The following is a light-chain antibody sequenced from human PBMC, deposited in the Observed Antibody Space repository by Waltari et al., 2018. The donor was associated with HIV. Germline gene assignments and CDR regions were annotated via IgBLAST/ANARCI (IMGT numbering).Light chain of an antibody. V-gene: IGLV1-44*01. J-gene: IGLJ3*02. CDR3: SSWDVGLNGWV. CDR1: GTNLGSSS. Sequence: HFVLNQPPSASGTPGQRVISSWSGGGTNLGSSSVNRYQLVPGTAPKVLIYSNNQRPSGVPDRFSASKSGSSTSLAISGLQSEDEADYYCSSWDVGLNGWVFGGGTKLTVL. CDR2: SNN.